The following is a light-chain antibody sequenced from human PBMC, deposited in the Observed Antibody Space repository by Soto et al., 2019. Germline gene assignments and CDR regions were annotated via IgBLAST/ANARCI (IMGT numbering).Light chain of an antibody. CDR1: QDISNY. V-gene: IGKV1-33*01. CDR2: DAS. CDR3: QQYDNLPLT. J-gene: IGKJ4*01. Sequence: DIQMTQSPSSLSASVGDRVTITCQASQDISNYLNWYQQKPGKAPKLLIDDASNLETGVPSRFSGSGSGTDFSVTISSLQPEDIATYSCQQYDNLPLTFGGGTKVEIK.